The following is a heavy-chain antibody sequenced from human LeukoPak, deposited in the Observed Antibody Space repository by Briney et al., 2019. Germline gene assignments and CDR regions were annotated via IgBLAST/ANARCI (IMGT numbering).Heavy chain of an antibody. J-gene: IGHJ4*02. CDR2: IKSKTDGGTT. Sequence: GGSLRLSCAASGLTFSNAWMSWVRQAPGKGLEWVGRIKSKTDGGTTDHAAPVKGRFTISRDDSKNTLYLQMNSLKTEGTAVYYCTTRLEPRGVIWGQGTLVTVSS. V-gene: IGHV3-15*01. CDR3: TTRLEPRGVI. D-gene: IGHD3-10*01. CDR1: GLTFSNAW.